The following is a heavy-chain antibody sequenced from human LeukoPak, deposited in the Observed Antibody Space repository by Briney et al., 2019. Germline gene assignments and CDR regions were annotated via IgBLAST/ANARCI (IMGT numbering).Heavy chain of an antibody. J-gene: IGHJ4*02. CDR3: TKGRVSSSWVGDH. V-gene: IGHV3-30*02. Sequence: PGGSLRLSCAASGFTFSTFGMHWVRQAPGKGLEWVAFIRYDESNKYYADSVKGRFTISRDNSKNTLYLQMNSLRAEDTAVYYCTKGRVSSSWVGDHWGQGTLVTVSS. CDR2: IRYDESNK. CDR1: GFTFSTFG. D-gene: IGHD6-13*01.